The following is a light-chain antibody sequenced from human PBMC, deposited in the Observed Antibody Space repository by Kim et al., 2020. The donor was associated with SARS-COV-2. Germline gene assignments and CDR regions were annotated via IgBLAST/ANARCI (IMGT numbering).Light chain of an antibody. Sequence: QRVTTPRTGSNSNIGASYDVHWYQQLPGKAPKLLIYGDNSRPSGVPDRFSGSRSGRAASLAITGLQAEDEGDYYCQSYDSGLSASVFGGGTQLTVL. V-gene: IGLV1-40*01. CDR1: NSNIGASYD. J-gene: IGLJ2*01. CDR3: QSYDSGLSASV. CDR2: GDN.